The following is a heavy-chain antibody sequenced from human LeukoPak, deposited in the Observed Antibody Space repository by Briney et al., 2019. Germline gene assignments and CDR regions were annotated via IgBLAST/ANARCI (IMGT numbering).Heavy chain of an antibody. J-gene: IGHJ4*02. CDR1: GYTFTSYY. V-gene: IGHV1-2*04. CDR2: INPNSGGA. CDR3: ARGAAAAYDFDY. Sequence: GASVKVSCKASGYTFTSYYMHWVRQAPGQGLEWMGWINPNSGGANYAQKFQGWVTMARDTSISTAYMELSRLRSDDTAVYYCARGAAAAYDFDYWGQGTLVTVSS. D-gene: IGHD6-13*01.